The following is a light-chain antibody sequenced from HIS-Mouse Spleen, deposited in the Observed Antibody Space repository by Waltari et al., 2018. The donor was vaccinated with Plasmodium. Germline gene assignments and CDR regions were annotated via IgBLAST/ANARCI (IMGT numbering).Light chain of an antibody. CDR1: SRYVGVYNY. V-gene: IGLV2-8*01. CDR3: SSYAGSNNLV. CDR2: EVS. J-gene: IGLJ2*01. Sequence: QSALTQPPSASGSPGQSVPTSCTGTSRYVGVYNYFSWYQQHPGKAPKLMIYEVSKRPSGVPDRFSGSKSGNTASLTVSGLQAEDEADYYCSSYAGSNNLVFGGGTKLTVL.